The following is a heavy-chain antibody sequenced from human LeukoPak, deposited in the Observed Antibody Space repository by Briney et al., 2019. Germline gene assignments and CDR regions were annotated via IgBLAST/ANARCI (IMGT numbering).Heavy chain of an antibody. J-gene: IGHJ3*02. CDR1: GGTFSSYA. D-gene: IGHD1-26*01. CDR3: ARGDSGSYLDAFDI. V-gene: IGHV1-69*05. Sequence: ASVKVSCKASGGTFSSYAISWVRQAPGQGLEWKGGIIPNFGTANYAQKFQGRVTITTDESTSTAYMELSSLRSEDTAVYYCARGDSGSYLDAFDIWGQGTTVTVSS. CDR2: IIPNFGTA.